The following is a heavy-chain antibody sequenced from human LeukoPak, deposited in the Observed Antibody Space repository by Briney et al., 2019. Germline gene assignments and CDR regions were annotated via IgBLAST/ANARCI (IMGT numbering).Heavy chain of an antibody. Sequence: ASVKVSCKASGYTFTNYGITWVRQPPGQGLEWMGWISVYNGNTNYVQKFQGRVTMTTDTPTSTAYMELRSLRSDDTAVYYCARVQPHRIYYDNSDYPTRNDYWGQGTLVTVSS. D-gene: IGHD3-22*01. J-gene: IGHJ4*02. CDR3: ARVQPHRIYYDNSDYPTRNDY. V-gene: IGHV1-18*01. CDR2: ISVYNGNT. CDR1: GYTFTNYG.